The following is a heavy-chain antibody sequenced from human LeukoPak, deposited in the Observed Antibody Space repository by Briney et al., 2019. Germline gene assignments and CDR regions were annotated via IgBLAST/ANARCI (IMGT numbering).Heavy chain of an antibody. D-gene: IGHD6-13*01. V-gene: IGHV4-39*01. J-gene: IGHJ4*02. CDR1: GGSISSSSYS. Sequence: PSETLSLTCTVSGGSISSSSYSWGWIRQPPGKGLEWIGSIYYSGSTYYNPSLKSRVTISVDTSKNQFSLKLSSVTAADTAVYYCASVYSSSWYVAYWGQGTLVTVSS. CDR3: ASVYSSSWYVAY. CDR2: IYYSGST.